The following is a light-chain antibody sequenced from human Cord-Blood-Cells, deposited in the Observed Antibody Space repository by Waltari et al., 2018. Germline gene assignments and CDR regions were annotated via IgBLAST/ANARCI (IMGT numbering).Light chain of an antibody. V-gene: IGLV2-14*01. Sequence: QSALTQPASVSGSPGQSITISCTGTSSDVGGYKYVPWYQQHPGKAPKLMIYDVSNRPSGFSNRFSGSKSGNTASLTISGLQAEDEADYYCSSYTSSSIFYVFGTGTKVTVL. J-gene: IGLJ1*01. CDR2: DVS. CDR1: SSDVGGYKY. CDR3: SSYTSSSIFYV.